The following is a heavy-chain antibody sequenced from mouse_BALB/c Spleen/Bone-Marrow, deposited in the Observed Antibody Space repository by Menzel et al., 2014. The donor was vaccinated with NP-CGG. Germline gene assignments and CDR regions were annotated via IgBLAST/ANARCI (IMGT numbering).Heavy chain of an antibody. D-gene: IGHD1-1*01. V-gene: IGHV1-7*01. CDR2: INPSTGYT. Sequence: VQLQQSGAELAKPGASVKMSCKASGYTFTNYWMHWVKQRPGQGLEWIGYINPSTGYTEYNQKFKDKATLTADKSSSTAYKQLSSLTSEDSSVFYCTRRAYGGSYGFAYWGQGTLVTVSA. CDR3: TRRAYGGSYGFAY. CDR1: GYTFTNYW. J-gene: IGHJ3*01.